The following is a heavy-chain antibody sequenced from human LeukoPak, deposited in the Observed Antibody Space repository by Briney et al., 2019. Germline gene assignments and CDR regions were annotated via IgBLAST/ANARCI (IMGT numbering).Heavy chain of an antibody. V-gene: IGHV3-23*01. CDR3: AKAPVATCSGAYCYPFDY. CDR2: ISVSGNT. Sequence: GGSLRLSCAASGFTLSSYTMSWVRQGPGKGLEWVSAISVSGNTYHADSVKGRFTISRDSYKNTLYLQMNSLRAEDAAVYYCAKAPVATCSGAYCYPFDYWGQGTLVTVSS. D-gene: IGHD2-15*01. CDR1: GFTLSSYT. J-gene: IGHJ4*02.